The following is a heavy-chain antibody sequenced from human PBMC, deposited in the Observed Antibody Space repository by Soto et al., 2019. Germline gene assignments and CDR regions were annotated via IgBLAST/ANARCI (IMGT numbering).Heavy chain of an antibody. V-gene: IGHV3-30*18. J-gene: IGHJ4*02. D-gene: IGHD3-3*01. CDR1: GFTFSSYG. CDR3: AKARKLRFLEWLLSDY. CDR2: ISYDGSNK. Sequence: QVQLVESGGGVVQPGRSLRLSCAASGFTFSSYGMHWVRQAPGKGLEWVAVISYDGSNKYYADSVKGRFTISRDNSKNTLFLQMNSLRAEDTAVYYCAKARKLRFLEWLLSDYWGQGTLVTVSS.